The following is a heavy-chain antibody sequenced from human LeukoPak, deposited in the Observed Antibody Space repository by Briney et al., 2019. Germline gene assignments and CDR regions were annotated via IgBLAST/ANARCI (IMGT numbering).Heavy chain of an antibody. V-gene: IGHV3-48*03. CDR2: IGSSGSTT. Sequence: GGSLRLSCAVSGFPFSFYEVNWVRQAPGQGLERVSNIGSSGSTTYYADSVKGRFSISRDNAKGSLYLHMNSLRVEDTAVYYCALLAVASDFDYWGQGALVTVSS. D-gene: IGHD6-19*01. J-gene: IGHJ4*02. CDR3: ALLAVASDFDY. CDR1: GFPFSFYE.